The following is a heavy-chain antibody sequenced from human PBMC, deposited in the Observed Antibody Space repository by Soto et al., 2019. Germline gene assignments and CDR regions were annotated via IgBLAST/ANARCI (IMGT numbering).Heavy chain of an antibody. CDR2: ISSSGSYI. CDR3: ARDRARTFDS. J-gene: IGHJ4*02. CDR1: GFTFSSYT. V-gene: IGHV3-21*01. Sequence: EVQLVDSGGGLVKPGGSLRLSCAASGFTFSSYTMNWVRQAPGKGLEWVSSISSSGSYIYYADSVKGRFTISRDNAKNLFDLQINSLRAEDTAVYYCARDRARTFDSWGQGTLVAVSS.